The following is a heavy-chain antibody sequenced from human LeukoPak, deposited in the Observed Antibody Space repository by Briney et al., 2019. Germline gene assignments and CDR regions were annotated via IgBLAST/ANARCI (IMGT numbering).Heavy chain of an antibody. V-gene: IGHV1-69*13. D-gene: IGHD5-12*01. CDR1: GGTFSSYA. CDR3: AKDEGVANRWFDP. CDR2: IVPIFGSA. J-gene: IGHJ5*02. Sequence: SVTVSCKASGGTFSSYAISWVRQAPGQGLEWMGGIVPIFGSANYAQKFQGRVTITADESTTTAYMELTGLRSEDTAVYYCAKDEGVANRWFDPWGQGTLVTVSS.